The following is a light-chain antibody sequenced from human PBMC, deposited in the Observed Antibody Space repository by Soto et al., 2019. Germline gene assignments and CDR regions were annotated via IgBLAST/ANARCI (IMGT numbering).Light chain of an antibody. V-gene: IGKV4-1*01. CDR2: WAS. Sequence: DILMTLSHNSLALSLGERATLNCTSRLSVLHSSSNRNYLAWYQQKPGQPPKLLIYWASTRESGVPDGFSGSGCGTDFTLTITSLQAEDVAVYYCQQYYDAPALTFGGGTKVDIK. CDR1: LSVLHSSSNRNY. J-gene: IGKJ4*01. CDR3: QQYYDAPALT.